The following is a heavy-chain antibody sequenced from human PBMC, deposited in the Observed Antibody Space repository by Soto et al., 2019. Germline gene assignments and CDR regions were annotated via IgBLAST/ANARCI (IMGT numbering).Heavy chain of an antibody. V-gene: IGHV1-69*04. CDR3: ARDPASTVITPSYFDY. Sequence: QVQLVQSGAEVKKPGSSVKVSCKASGGTFSNYPISWVRHVPGQGLEWMGRIIPILGIAHYAQKFLGRVTIIADKSTSTAYMELSGLRSEDTAIYYCARDPASTVITPSYFDYWGQGTLVTVSS. J-gene: IGHJ4*02. CDR2: IIPILGIA. D-gene: IGHD4-17*01. CDR1: GGTFSNYP.